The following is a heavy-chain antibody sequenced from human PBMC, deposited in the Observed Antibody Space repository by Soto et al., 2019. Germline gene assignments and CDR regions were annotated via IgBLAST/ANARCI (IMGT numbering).Heavy chain of an antibody. CDR2: VSTNGAT. CDR3: YDYYAMDV. V-gene: IGHV4-4*07. J-gene: IGHJ6*02. D-gene: IGHD1-26*01. Sequence: PSETLSLTCTVSDDFISSYYWNWIRQPAGKGLEWIGRVSTNGATNYNSKSTLYLQMNSLRAEDTAVYYCAKAQVFYSGSYSDYDYYAMDVWGQGTTVTVSS. CDR1: DDFISSYY.